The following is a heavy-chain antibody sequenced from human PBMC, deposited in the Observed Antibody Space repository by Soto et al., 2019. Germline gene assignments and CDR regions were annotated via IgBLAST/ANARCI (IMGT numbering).Heavy chain of an antibody. CDR3: ERIGHYDSTGYEAFDI. D-gene: IGHD3-22*01. V-gene: IGHV5-51*01. CDR1: GYSFTSYW. J-gene: IGHJ3*02. Sequence: PGESLKISCKGSGYSFTSYWIGWVRQMPGKGLEWVGIIYPGDSDTRYSPSFQGQVTISADKSISTAYLQWSSLKASDTAMYYCERIGHYDSTGYEAFDIWGQGTMVTVSS. CDR2: IYPGDSDT.